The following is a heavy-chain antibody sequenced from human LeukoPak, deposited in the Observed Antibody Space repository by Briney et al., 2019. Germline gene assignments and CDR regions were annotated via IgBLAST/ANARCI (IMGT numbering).Heavy chain of an antibody. J-gene: IGHJ4*02. D-gene: IGHD6-13*01. Sequence: PGGSLRLSCAASGFTFSSYAMHWVRQAPGKGLEWVAVISYDGSNKYYADSVKGRITISRDNSKNTLYLQMNSLRAEDTAVYYCARGGSSWYVISDFDYWGQGTLVTVSS. CDR1: GFTFSSYA. V-gene: IGHV3-30-3*01. CDR3: ARGGSSWYVISDFDY. CDR2: ISYDGSNK.